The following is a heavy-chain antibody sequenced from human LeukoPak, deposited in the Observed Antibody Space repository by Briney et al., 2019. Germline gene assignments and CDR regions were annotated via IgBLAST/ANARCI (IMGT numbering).Heavy chain of an antibody. CDR1: GYTFTNYY. Sequence: GASAKVSCKTSGYTFTNYYVHWVRQAPGQGLEWMGYIIPDSGGADYDQRFQGRVTMTRDKSISTVYMELSSLRSDDTAVYYCSTEDKYCGGANCGKYWGQGTLVTVSS. CDR2: IIPDSGGA. J-gene: IGHJ4*02. V-gene: IGHV1-2*02. D-gene: IGHD2-21*01. CDR3: STEDKYCGGANCGKY.